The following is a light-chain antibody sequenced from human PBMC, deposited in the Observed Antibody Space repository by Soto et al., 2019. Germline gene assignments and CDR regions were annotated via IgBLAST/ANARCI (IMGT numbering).Light chain of an antibody. J-gene: IGLJ1*01. CDR1: SSDVGGYDY. CDR3: SSYTSSSTPYV. CDR2: DVS. V-gene: IGLV2-14*03. Sequence: QSVLTQPASVSGPPGQSITISCTGSSSDVGGYDYVSWYQHHPGKAPKLMIHDVSNRPSGVSNRFSGSKSGNTASLTISGLQAEDEADYYCSSYTSSSTPYVFGTGTKVTVL.